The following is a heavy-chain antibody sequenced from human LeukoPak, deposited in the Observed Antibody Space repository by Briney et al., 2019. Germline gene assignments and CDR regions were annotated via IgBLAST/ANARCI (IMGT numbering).Heavy chain of an antibody. Sequence: RAGGSLRLSCAASGFTFGNYGMSWVRQAPGKGLEWVSGINWNGGSTGYADSVEGRFTIFRDNAKNSQYLQMNSLRVEDTALYYCARAQTYGDSRLLLDYWGQGTLVTVSS. J-gene: IGHJ4*02. V-gene: IGHV3-20*04. CDR1: GFTFGNYG. CDR3: ARAQTYGDSRLLLDY. D-gene: IGHD4-17*01. CDR2: INWNGGST.